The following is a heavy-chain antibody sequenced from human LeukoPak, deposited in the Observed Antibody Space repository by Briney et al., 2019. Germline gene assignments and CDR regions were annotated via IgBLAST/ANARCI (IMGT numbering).Heavy chain of an antibody. D-gene: IGHD6-13*01. CDR2: IYYSGST. J-gene: IGHJ4*02. CDR1: GGSISSSSYY. Sequence: SETPSLTCTVSGGSISSSSYYWGWIRQPPGKGLEWIGSIYYSGSTYYNPSLKSRVTISVDTSKNQFSLKLSSVTAADTAVYYCARLAAAARDYWGQGTLVTVSS. V-gene: IGHV4-39*01. CDR3: ARLAAAARDY.